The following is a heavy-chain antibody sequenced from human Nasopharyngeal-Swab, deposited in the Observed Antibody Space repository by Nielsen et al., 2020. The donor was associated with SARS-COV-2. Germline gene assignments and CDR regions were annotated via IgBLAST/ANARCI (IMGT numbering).Heavy chain of an antibody. D-gene: IGHD6-13*01. CDR1: GFNFGEYA. CDR2: IRSKAYGGTT. Sequence: GEFLKISCTTSGFNFGEYAMSWVRQASGKGLEWVGFIRSKAYGGTTEYAASVKGRFTISRDDSKSIAYLQMNSLKTEDTAVYYCTRSLGIATAGTLLYYYYYYMDVCGKGTTVTVSS. J-gene: IGHJ6*03. V-gene: IGHV3-49*04. CDR3: TRSLGIATAGTLLYYYYYYMDV.